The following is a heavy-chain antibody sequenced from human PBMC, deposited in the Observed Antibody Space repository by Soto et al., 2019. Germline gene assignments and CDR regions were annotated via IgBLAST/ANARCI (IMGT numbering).Heavy chain of an antibody. Sequence: ASVKVSCKTSGYTFTNYDINRVRQAAGQGLEWMGWINPDSDNTGYAQKFQGRVTMTRGTSISTAYMELNSLRSEDTAVYYCARGRRYCTTTSCYPPALFPYGMDVWGQGTTVTVSS. D-gene: IGHD2-2*01. CDR2: INPDSDNT. CDR3: ARGRRYCTTTSCYPPALFPYGMDV. V-gene: IGHV1-8*01. CDR1: GYTFTNYD. J-gene: IGHJ6*02.